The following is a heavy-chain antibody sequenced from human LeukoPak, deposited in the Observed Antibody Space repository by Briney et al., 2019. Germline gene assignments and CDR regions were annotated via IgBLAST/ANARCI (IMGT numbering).Heavy chain of an antibody. CDR3: ARKSRGSTIFGVPTIPHFDY. D-gene: IGHD3-3*01. Sequence: SETLSLTCTVSGGSISSYYWSWIRQPAGKGLEWIGRIYTSGSTNYSPSLKSRVTMSVDTSENQFSLKLSSVTAADTAVYYCARKSRGSTIFGVPTIPHFDYWGQGTLVTVSS. V-gene: IGHV4-4*07. J-gene: IGHJ4*02. CDR1: GGSISSYY. CDR2: IYTSGST.